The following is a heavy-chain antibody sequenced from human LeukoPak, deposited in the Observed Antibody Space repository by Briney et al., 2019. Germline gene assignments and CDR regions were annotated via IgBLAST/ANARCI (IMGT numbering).Heavy chain of an antibody. CDR1: GGYFSGYY. J-gene: IGHJ3*02. CDR3: ARRRRIVGATPGAFDI. D-gene: IGHD1-26*01. Sequence: SETLSLTCAGYGGYFSGYYWSWIRQPPGKGLEWIGEINHSGSTNYNPSLKSRVTISVDTSKNRFSLKLSSVTAADTAVYYCARRRRIVGATPGAFDIWGQGTMVTVSS. V-gene: IGHV4-34*01. CDR2: INHSGST.